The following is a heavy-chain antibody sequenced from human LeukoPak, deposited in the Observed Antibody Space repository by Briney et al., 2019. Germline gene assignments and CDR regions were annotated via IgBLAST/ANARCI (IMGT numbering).Heavy chain of an antibody. D-gene: IGHD1-1*01. V-gene: IGHV3-30*18. Sequence: GGSLRLSCAASGFTLTNYAMHWVRQTPGKGLEWVALISSDGSKNIYADPVKGQFTVSRDNSKNTLYLQMNSLRAEDTAVYYCVKGLVQTTMSYSVDYWGQGALVTVSS. CDR3: VKGLVQTTMSYSVDY. J-gene: IGHJ4*02. CDR2: ISSDGSKN. CDR1: GFTLTNYA.